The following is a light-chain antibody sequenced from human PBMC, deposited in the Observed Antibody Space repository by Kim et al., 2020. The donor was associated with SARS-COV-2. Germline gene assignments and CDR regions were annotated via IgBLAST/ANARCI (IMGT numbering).Light chain of an antibody. CDR1: SLRSYY. CDR2: GKN. J-gene: IGLJ2*01. V-gene: IGLV3-19*01. Sequence: VALGQTVRITCQGDSLRSYYATWYQQKPGQAPILVIYGKNNRPSGIPDRFSGSSSGNTASLTITGTQAGDEADYYCNSRDSNDNVVFGGVTQLTVL. CDR3: NSRDSNDNVV.